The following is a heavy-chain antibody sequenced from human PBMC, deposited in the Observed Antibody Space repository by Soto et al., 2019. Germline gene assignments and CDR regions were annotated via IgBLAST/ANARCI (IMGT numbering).Heavy chain of an antibody. Sequence: TSETLSLTCTVSGGSISSGDYYWSWIRQPPGKGLEWIGYIYYSGSTYYNPSLKSRVTISVDTSKNQFSLKLSSVTAADTAVYYCARGGACGGDCYSEDAFDIWGQGTKVTVSS. CDR2: IYYSGST. V-gene: IGHV4-30-4*01. CDR1: GGSISSGDYY. J-gene: IGHJ3*02. CDR3: ARGGACGGDCYSEDAFDI. D-gene: IGHD2-21*02.